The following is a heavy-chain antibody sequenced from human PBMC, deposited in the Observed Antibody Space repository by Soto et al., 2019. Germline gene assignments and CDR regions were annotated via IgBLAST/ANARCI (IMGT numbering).Heavy chain of an antibody. J-gene: IGHJ3*02. CDR1: GFTLSAYA. CDR2: ISGSGGSA. V-gene: IGHV3-23*01. Sequence: EVQLLASGGGLVQPGGSLRLSCAASGFTLSAYAMSWVRQAPGKGLEWVSGISGSGGSAYYAESVKGRFTISRDNTKNPLYLPMYSLRVEDSALYYLARDPGSLVTTNPRGAFDIWGQGRMVIVSS. CDR3: ARDPGSLVTTNPRGAFDI. D-gene: IGHD4-17*01.